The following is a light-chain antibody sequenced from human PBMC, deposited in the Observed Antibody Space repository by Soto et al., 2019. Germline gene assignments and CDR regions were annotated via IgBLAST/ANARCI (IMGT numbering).Light chain of an antibody. V-gene: IGLV2-14*01. J-gene: IGLJ3*02. CDR3: SSYTSSSNWV. CDR1: SSDVGGYNY. CDR2: EVS. Sequence: QSALTQPASVSGSPGQSFTISCTGTSSDVGGYNYVSWYQQHPGKAPKLMIYEVSNRPSGVSNRFSGSKSGNTASLTISGLQAEDEADYYCSSYTSSSNWVFGGGTKLTVL.